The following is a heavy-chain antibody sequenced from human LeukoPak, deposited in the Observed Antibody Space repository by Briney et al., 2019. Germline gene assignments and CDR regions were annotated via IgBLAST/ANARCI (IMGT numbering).Heavy chain of an antibody. Sequence: GRSLRLSCAASGFTFSNYGIHWVRQVPGKGLEWVALIWSDGNNYFYGDSVKGRFTISRDNSKNTVYLQMNGLRDEDTAVYFCARDRGYCTGGSCYSTYFDYWGQGTLVTVSS. CDR2: IWSDGNNY. D-gene: IGHD2-15*01. CDR1: GFTFSNYG. V-gene: IGHV3-33*01. CDR3: ARDRGYCTGGSCYSTYFDY. J-gene: IGHJ4*02.